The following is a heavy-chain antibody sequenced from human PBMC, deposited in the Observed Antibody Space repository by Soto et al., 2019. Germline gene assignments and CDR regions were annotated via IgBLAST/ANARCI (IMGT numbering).Heavy chain of an antibody. D-gene: IGHD6-13*01. CDR1: GFTFSSYG. CDR2: IWYDGSNK. J-gene: IGHJ4*02. Sequence: GGSLRLSCAASGFTFSSYGMHWVRQAPGKGLEWVAVIWYDGSNKYYADSVKGRFTISRDNSKNTLYLQMNSLRAEDTAVYYCARDSSSWYGGLFDYWGQGTLVTVSS. CDR3: ARDSSSWYGGLFDY. V-gene: IGHV3-33*01.